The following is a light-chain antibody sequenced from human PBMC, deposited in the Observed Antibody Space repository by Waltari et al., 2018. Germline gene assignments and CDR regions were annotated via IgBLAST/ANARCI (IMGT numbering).Light chain of an antibody. CDR3: QQYYSTLYT. Sequence: DIVMTQSPDSLAVSLGERATINCKSSQSVLYSSNNKNYLAWYQQKPGQPPKLLIYWASTRESGFPDRFSGSGSGTDFTLTISSLQAEDVAVYYCQQYYSTLYTFGQGTKLEIK. CDR1: QSVLYSSNNKNY. V-gene: IGKV4-1*01. J-gene: IGKJ2*01. CDR2: WAS.